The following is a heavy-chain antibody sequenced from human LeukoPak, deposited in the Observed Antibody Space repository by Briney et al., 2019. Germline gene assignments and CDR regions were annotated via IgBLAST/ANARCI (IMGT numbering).Heavy chain of an antibody. D-gene: IGHD2-21*01. J-gene: IGHJ4*02. Sequence: SETLSLTCTVSGGSISSSSYYWSWIRQPPGKGLEWIGEINHSGSTNYNPSLKSRVTISVDTSKNQFSLKLSSVTAADTAVYYCARGREPLWWSFYRQNYYFDYWGQGTLVTVSS. CDR3: ARGREPLWWSFYRQNYYFDY. CDR2: INHSGST. CDR1: GGSISSSSYY. V-gene: IGHV4-39*07.